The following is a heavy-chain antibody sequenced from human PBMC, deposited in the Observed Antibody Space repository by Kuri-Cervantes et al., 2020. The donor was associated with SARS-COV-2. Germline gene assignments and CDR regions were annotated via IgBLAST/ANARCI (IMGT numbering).Heavy chain of an antibody. CDR2: IKQDGSEK. D-gene: IGHD2-15*01. J-gene: IGHJ3*02. V-gene: IGHV3-7*01. CDR1: GFTFSSYS. CDR3: ACSQDGLLVDAFDI. Sequence: GGSLRLSCPASGFTFSSYSMNWVRQDPGKGLEWVANIKQDGSEKYYVDSVKGRFTISRDNAKNSLYLQMNSLRAEDTAVYYCACSQDGLLVDAFDIWGQGTMVTVSS.